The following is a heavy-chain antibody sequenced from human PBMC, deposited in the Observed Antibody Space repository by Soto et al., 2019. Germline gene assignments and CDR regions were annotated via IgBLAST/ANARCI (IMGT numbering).Heavy chain of an antibody. V-gene: IGHV3-74*03. CDR2: IIGDGSTT. CDR1: GFTFSNSW. J-gene: IGHJ4*02. Sequence: GGSLRLSCAASGFTFSNSWMHWVRQAPGKGLVWVSRIIGDGSTTTYADSVKGRFSISRDNAKNTLYLQMNSLRAEDTAVYYCAKVRRYSGYEYFDYWGQGALVTVSS. D-gene: IGHD5-12*01. CDR3: AKVRRYSGYEYFDY.